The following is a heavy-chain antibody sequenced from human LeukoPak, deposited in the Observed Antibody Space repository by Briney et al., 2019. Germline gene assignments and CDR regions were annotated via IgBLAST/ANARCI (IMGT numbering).Heavy chain of an antibody. CDR2: INSDGSST. Sequence: GGSLRLSCAASGFTFSSYWMHWVRQAPGKGLVRVSRINSDGSSTSYADSVKGRFTISRDNAKNTLYLQMNSLRAEDTAVYYCAREGDFWSGYNFDYWGQGTLVTVSS. CDR1: GFTFSSYW. D-gene: IGHD3-3*01. CDR3: AREGDFWSGYNFDY. J-gene: IGHJ4*02. V-gene: IGHV3-74*01.